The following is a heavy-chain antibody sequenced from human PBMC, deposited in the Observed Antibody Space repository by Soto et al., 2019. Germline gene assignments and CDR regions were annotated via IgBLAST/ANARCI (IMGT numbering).Heavy chain of an antibody. CDR3: ARDLWGGDILYYFDY. Sequence: EVQLVVSGGGLVQPGGSLRLSCAASGFTFSSYWMSWVRQAPGKGLEWVANIQQDGSEKYYVDSVKGRFTSSRDNAKNSLYLQMNSLRAEDTAVYYCARDLWGGDILYYFDYWGQGTLVTVSS. J-gene: IGHJ4*02. CDR2: IQQDGSEK. CDR1: GFTFSSYW. D-gene: IGHD2-15*01. V-gene: IGHV3-7*01.